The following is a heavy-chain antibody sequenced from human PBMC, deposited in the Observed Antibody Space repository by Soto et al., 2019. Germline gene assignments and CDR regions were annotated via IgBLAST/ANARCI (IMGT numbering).Heavy chain of an antibody. CDR2: IYYSGST. CDR3: ARDRLSVTTPHGWFDP. D-gene: IGHD4-17*01. CDR1: GGSISSGCYY. Sequence: PSDTLSLTCTVSGGSISSGCYYWSWIRQHPGKGLEWIGYIYYSGSTYYNPSLKSRVTISVDTSKNQFSLKLSSVTAADTAVYYCARDRLSVTTPHGWFDPFGQGTLLTFSS. V-gene: IGHV4-31*03. J-gene: IGHJ5*02.